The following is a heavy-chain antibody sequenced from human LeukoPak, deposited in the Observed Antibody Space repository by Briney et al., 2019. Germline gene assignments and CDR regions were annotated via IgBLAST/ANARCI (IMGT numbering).Heavy chain of an antibody. V-gene: IGHV1-2*06. Sequence: ASVKVSCKASGYTFTDYYMHWVRQAPGQGLEWMGRINPNSEYKEYAQKFQGRVTMTRDTSISTAYMELSSLRSDDTAVYYCARVSYGNYATHFDYWGQGTLVTVSS. CDR2: INPNSEYK. CDR1: GYTFTDYY. D-gene: IGHD4-11*01. CDR3: ARVSYGNYATHFDY. J-gene: IGHJ4*02.